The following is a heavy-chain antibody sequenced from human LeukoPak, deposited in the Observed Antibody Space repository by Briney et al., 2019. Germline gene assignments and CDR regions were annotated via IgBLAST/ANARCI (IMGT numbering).Heavy chain of an antibody. Sequence: ASVKVSCKASGGTFSSYAISWVRQAPGQGLEWMGGIIPIFGTANYAQKFQGRVTITADESTSTAYMELSSLRSEDTAVYYCAREVRPYYYDSSGYSPWGQGTRVTVSS. CDR3: AREVRPYYYDSSGYSP. CDR2: IIPIFGTA. CDR1: GGTFSSYA. D-gene: IGHD3-22*01. V-gene: IGHV1-69*13. J-gene: IGHJ5*02.